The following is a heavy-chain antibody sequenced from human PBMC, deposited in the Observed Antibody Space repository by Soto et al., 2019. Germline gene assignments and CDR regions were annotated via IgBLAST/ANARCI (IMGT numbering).Heavy chain of an antibody. V-gene: IGHV4-31*11. J-gene: IGHJ5*02. CDR1: GDSIGTDGYY. Sequence: QVQLQESGPGLVKPSHTLSLTCAVSGDSIGTDGYYWSWIRQVPGKGLEWIGHMYYSGSTSYNPSLKSRVTISGDTSKNPFSLSLTSVTAADTAVYFCARGGVVRFLKWFPGGWLDPWGQGTLVSVSS. CDR3: ARGGVVRFLKWFPGGWLDP. CDR2: MYYSGST. D-gene: IGHD3-3*01.